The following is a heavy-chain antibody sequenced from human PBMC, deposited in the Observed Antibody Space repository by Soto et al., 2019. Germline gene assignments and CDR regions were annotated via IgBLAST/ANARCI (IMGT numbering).Heavy chain of an antibody. D-gene: IGHD1-1*01. Sequence: GSLRLSCAASGFTFSGYSMSWVRQAPGKGLEWVAHIKQDGSEKYYVDSVKGRFTISRDNAKNSLYLQMNSLRADDTAVYYCARQRGCDYWGQGT. CDR2: IKQDGSEK. CDR3: ARQRGCDY. CDR1: GFTFSGYS. J-gene: IGHJ4*02. V-gene: IGHV3-7*01.